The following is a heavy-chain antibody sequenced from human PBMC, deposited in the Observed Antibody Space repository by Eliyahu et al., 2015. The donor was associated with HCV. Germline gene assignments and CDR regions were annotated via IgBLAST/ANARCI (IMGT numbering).Heavy chain of an antibody. D-gene: IGHD3-10*01. Sequence: QVQLQESGPGLVKPSETLSLTCTVSGGSISSYYWSWIRQPPGKGLEWIGYIYYSGSTNYNPSLKSRVTISVDTSKNQFSLKLSSVTAADTAVYYCARHVRGGFDYWGQGTLVTVSS. CDR2: IYYSGST. CDR3: ARHVRGGFDY. J-gene: IGHJ4*02. V-gene: IGHV4-59*08. CDR1: GGSISSYY.